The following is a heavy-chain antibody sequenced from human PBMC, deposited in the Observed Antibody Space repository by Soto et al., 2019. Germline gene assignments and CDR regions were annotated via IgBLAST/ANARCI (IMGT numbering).Heavy chain of an antibody. CDR1: GGAFSSYA. V-gene: IGHV1-69*13. J-gene: IGHJ4*02. Sequence: SVKVSCKASGGAFSSYAISWVRQAPGQGLEWMGGIIPIFGTANYAQKFQGRVTITADESTSTAYMELSSLSSEDTAVYYCARSAAGTYDYWGQGTLVTVSS. D-gene: IGHD6-19*01. CDR3: ARSAAGTYDY. CDR2: IIPIFGTA.